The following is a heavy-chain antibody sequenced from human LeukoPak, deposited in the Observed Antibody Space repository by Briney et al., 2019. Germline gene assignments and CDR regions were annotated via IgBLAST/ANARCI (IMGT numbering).Heavy chain of an antibody. V-gene: IGHV4-59*08. D-gene: IGHD6-6*01. CDR1: GGSISSYY. CDR2: IYYSGST. Sequence: SETLSLTCTVSGGSISSYYWSWIRQPPGKGLEWIGYIYYSGSTNYNPSLKSRVTISSDSSKNQFSLKLNSVTATDTAVYYCARMSFVRGSSLDYWGQGILVTVSS. CDR3: ARMSFVRGSSLDY. J-gene: IGHJ4*02.